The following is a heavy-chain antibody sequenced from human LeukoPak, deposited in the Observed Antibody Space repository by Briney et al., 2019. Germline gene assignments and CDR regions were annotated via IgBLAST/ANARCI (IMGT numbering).Heavy chain of an antibody. D-gene: IGHD5-24*01. J-gene: IGHJ4*02. V-gene: IGHV4-59*01. Sequence: SETLSLTCTVSGGSISSYYWSWIRQPPGKGLEWIGYIYYSGSTNYNPSLKSRVTISVDTSKNQFSLKLSSVTAADTAVYYCARVGGGYNVDHWGQGTLVTVSS. CDR2: IYYSGST. CDR1: GGSISSYY. CDR3: ARVGGGYNVDH.